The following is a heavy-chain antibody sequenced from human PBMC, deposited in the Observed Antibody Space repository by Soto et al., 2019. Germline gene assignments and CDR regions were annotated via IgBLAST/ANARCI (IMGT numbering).Heavy chain of an antibody. Sequence: EVQLVGSGGGLIQPGGSLRLSCAASGFTFSDYSMNWVRQVPGKGLEWLSYISSSSSSIYYADSVRGRFTISRDNAKNSLYLQMNSLTDEDTAVYYCGRGLKWFYWGQGTLVTVSS. CDR3: GRGLKWFY. J-gene: IGHJ4*02. CDR1: GFTFSDYS. D-gene: IGHD2-8*01. V-gene: IGHV3-48*02. CDR2: ISSSSSSI.